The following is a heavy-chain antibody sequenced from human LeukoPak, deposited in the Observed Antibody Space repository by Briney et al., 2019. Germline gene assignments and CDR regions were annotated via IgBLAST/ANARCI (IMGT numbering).Heavy chain of an antibody. V-gene: IGHV3-23*01. D-gene: IGHD1-1*01. CDR2: ISGSGGST. Sequence: GGSLRPSCAASGFTFSSYAMSWVRQAPGKGLEWVSAISGSGGSTYYADSVKGRFTISRDNAKNSLYLQMNSLRAEDTAVYYCASGTTGTLKWFDPWGQGTLVTVSS. CDR3: ASGTTGTLKWFDP. CDR1: GFTFSSYA. J-gene: IGHJ5*02.